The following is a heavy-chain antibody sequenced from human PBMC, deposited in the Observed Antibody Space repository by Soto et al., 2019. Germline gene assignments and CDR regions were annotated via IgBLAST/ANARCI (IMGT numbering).Heavy chain of an antibody. J-gene: IGHJ6*02. Sequence: EVQLVQSGAEVKKPGATVKISCKVSGYFFTDYSMHWVQQAPGRGLEWMGLVDPEDGETTYAEKFQGRVTITSHTSTDTAYMELSSLRSEDTAVYYCATARGRAFRYFDFWGQGTTVTVSS. CDR1: GYFFTDYS. CDR3: ATARGRAFRYFDF. V-gene: IGHV1-69-2*01. CDR2: VDPEDGET. D-gene: IGHD3-9*01.